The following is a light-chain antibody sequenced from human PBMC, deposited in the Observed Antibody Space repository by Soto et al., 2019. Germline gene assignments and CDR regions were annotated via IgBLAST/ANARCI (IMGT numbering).Light chain of an antibody. CDR1: QAISSN. CDR2: GAS. V-gene: IGKV3-15*01. Sequence: EIVMTQSPATQSVSRGERATLSCRANQAISSNLAWYQQKPGQAPRLLIYGASTRATGIPDRFSGSGSGTEFTLTISSLQSEDFAVYYCQHYNNWLGTFGGGTKVDIK. CDR3: QHYNNWLGT. J-gene: IGKJ4*01.